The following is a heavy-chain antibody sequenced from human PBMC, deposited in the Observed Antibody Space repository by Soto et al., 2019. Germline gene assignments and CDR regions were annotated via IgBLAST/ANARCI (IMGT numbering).Heavy chain of an antibody. CDR3: ARQGSNSSRRLSWFDP. V-gene: IGHV4-39*01. Sequence: PAETLSLTCTASGGSSSSSTYSWGWIRQPPGKGLEWIGSMHNSGATYYNPSLKSRVSISVDTSKSQFSLKLTFVTAADTAVYFCARQGSNSSRRLSWFDPWGQGTLVTVSS. D-gene: IGHD3-16*01. J-gene: IGHJ5*02. CDR2: MHNSGAT. CDR1: GGSSSSSTYS.